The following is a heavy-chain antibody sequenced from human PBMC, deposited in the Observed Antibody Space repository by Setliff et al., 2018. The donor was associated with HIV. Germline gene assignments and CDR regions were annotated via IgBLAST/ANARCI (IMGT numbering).Heavy chain of an antibody. V-gene: IGHV3-7*03. CDR3: VSEYAMAARY. CDR1: GFTFSNYW. CDR2: INSDGTEK. D-gene: IGHD2-15*01. J-gene: IGHJ4*02. Sequence: PGGSLRLSCAASGFTFSNYWMTWVRQAPGKGLEWVAQINSDGTEKYYVDSVKGRFTISRDNAKNSLYLQMNSLRVEDTAVYYCVSEYAMAARYWGRGTLVTVSS.